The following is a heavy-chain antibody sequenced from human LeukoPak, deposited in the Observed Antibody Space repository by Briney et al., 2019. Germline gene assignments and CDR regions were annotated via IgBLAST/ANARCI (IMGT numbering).Heavy chain of an antibody. CDR2: IYHNGNT. CDR1: GGSISSSSYY. CDR3: ARVNRGGITGGAGLDY. D-gene: IGHD1-20*01. Sequence: SETLSLTCTVSGGSISSSSYYWGWIRQPPGKGLEWIGYIYHNGNTYYNPSLKSRVTISGDRSKNQFSLNLNSVTAADTAVYYCARVNRGGITGGAGLDYWGQGTLVTVSS. V-gene: IGHV4-39*07. J-gene: IGHJ4*02.